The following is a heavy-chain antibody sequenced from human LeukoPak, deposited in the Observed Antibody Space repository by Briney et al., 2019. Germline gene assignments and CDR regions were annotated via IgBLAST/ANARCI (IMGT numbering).Heavy chain of an antibody. V-gene: IGHV4-38-2*02. CDR2: IYHSGST. Sequence: SETLSLTCTVSGYSISSGYYWGWIRQPPGKGLEWIGSIYHSGSTYYNPSLKSRVTISVDTSKNQFSLKLSSVTAADTAVYYCARGYGSGSYYGFPDDYWGQGTLVTVSS. D-gene: IGHD3-10*01. J-gene: IGHJ4*02. CDR3: ARGYGSGSYYGFPDDY. CDR1: GYSISSGYY.